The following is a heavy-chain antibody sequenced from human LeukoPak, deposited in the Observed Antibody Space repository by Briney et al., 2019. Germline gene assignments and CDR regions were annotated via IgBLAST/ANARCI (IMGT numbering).Heavy chain of an antibody. CDR1: GGSFSGYY. Sequence: SETLSLTCAVYGGSFSGYYWSWIRQPPGKGLEWIGEINHSGSTNYNPSLKSRVTISVDTSKNQFSLKLSSVTAADTAVYYCARVRCSSTSCYLNWFDPWGQGTLVTVSS. D-gene: IGHD2-2*01. J-gene: IGHJ5*02. V-gene: IGHV4-34*01. CDR2: INHSGST. CDR3: ARVRCSSTSCYLNWFDP.